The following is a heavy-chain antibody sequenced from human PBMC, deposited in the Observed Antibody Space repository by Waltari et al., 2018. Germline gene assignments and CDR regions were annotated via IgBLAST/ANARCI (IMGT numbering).Heavy chain of an antibody. CDR2: IYCSGDT. D-gene: IGHD2-8*01. CDR3: ASGGGYTNGWDY. V-gene: IGHV4-39*07. CDR1: GGSISSSNYY. Sequence: QPLLQESGPGLVKPSETLSLTCSVSGGSISSSNYYWSWIRQPPGKGLEWIGNIYCSGDTYYNPSLKSRVTISLDTSKNQFSLKLRSVIAADTAVYFCASGGGYTNGWDYWGQGTLVTVSS. J-gene: IGHJ4*02.